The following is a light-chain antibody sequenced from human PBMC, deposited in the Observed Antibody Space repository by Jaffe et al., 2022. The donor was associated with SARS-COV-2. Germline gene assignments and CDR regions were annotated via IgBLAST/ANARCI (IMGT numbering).Light chain of an antibody. CDR2: DND. CDR1: RSNIGSYH. V-gene: IGLV1-51*01. Sequence: QSVLTQPPSVSAAPGQKVTISCSGSRSNIGSYHVSWYYQLPGSAPKVLIFDNDRRPPEIPDRFSGSKSGTSATLAITGLQTGDEADYYCATWDTSLSAGVFGGGTKLTVL. CDR3: ATWDTSLSAGV. J-gene: IGLJ2*01.